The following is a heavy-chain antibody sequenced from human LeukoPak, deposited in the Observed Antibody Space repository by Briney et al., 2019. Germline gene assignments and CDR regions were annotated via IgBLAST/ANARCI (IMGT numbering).Heavy chain of an antibody. CDR3: ARDVTYHGGDWFDP. Sequence: GGSLRLSCAASEFTFSSYSMSWVRQAPGKGLEWVSYISSTASSIYYANSVKGRFTISRDNAKNSLYLQMNSLRAEDTAVYYCARDVTYHGGDWFDPWGQGTLVTVSS. D-gene: IGHD4-23*01. V-gene: IGHV3-48*04. CDR1: EFTFSSYS. CDR2: ISSTASSI. J-gene: IGHJ5*02.